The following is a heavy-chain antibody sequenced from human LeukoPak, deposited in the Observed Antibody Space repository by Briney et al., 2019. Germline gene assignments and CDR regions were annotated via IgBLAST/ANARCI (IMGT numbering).Heavy chain of an antibody. V-gene: IGHV1-24*01. CDR1: GYTLTELS. CDR3: ALIAAAGRIY. D-gene: IGHD6-13*01. CDR2: FDPEDGET. Sequence: ASVKVSCKVSGYTLTELSMLWVRQAPGKGLEWMGGFDPEDGETIYAQKFQERVTITRDMSTSTAYMELSSLRSEDTAVYYCALIAAAGRIYWGQGTLVTVSS. J-gene: IGHJ4*02.